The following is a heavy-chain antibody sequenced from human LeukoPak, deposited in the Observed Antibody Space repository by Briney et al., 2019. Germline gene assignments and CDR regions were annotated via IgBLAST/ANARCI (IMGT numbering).Heavy chain of an antibody. CDR1: GFTLSNHA. D-gene: IGHD1-26*01. CDR3: ARAKTGSYYFDH. V-gene: IGHV3-30-3*01. Sequence: GRSLRLSCAASGFTLSNHAVQWVRQAPGKGLEWVAFISSDGSNKYYGASVKGRFTVSRDNPENKLYLQMNSLRVEDTAVYYCARAKTGSYYFDHWGQGTLVSVSS. J-gene: IGHJ4*02. CDR2: ISSDGSNK.